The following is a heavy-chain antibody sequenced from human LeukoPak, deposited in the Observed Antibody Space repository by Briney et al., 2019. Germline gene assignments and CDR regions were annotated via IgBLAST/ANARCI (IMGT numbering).Heavy chain of an antibody. CDR2: IKQDGSEK. Sequence: GGSLRLSCAASGITFSNYWMSWIRQAPGKGLEWVATIKQDGSEKYYVDSVKGRFTISRDNAKNSLYLQMNTLRAEDTAVYYCARGTRGPDDYWGQGTLITVSS. J-gene: IGHJ4*02. CDR3: ARGTRGPDDY. CDR1: GITFSNYW. D-gene: IGHD1-14*01. V-gene: IGHV3-7*01.